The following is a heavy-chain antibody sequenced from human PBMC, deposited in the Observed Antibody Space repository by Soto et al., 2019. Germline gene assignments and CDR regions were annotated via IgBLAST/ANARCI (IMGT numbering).Heavy chain of an antibody. Sequence: EVQLLESGGGLVQPGGSLRLSCAASGFTFSSYAMSWVRQAPGKGLEWVSAISGSGGSTYYADSVKGRFTISRDNSKNTLELQRAGLGAEDTAVYDCATHPPRSGRYSPRAAFDIWGQGTMVTVSS. D-gene: IGHD3-10*01. CDR1: GFTFSSYA. J-gene: IGHJ3*02. V-gene: IGHV3-23*01. CDR3: ATHPPRSGRYSPRAAFDI. CDR2: ISGSGGST.